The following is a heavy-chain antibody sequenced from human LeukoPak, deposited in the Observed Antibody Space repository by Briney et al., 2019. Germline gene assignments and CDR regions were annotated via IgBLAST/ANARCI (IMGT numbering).Heavy chain of an antibody. J-gene: IGHJ4*02. Sequence: PGGSLRLSCAASGFTFSRYTMNWVRQAPGKGLEWVSAVSGSGGSTYYADSVRGRFTISRDNSKNTLYLQMNSLRAEDTAVYYCAKDYYYDSSGYSFDYWGQGTLVTVSS. V-gene: IGHV3-23*01. CDR3: AKDYYYDSSGYSFDY. CDR1: GFTFSRYT. D-gene: IGHD3-22*01. CDR2: VSGSGGST.